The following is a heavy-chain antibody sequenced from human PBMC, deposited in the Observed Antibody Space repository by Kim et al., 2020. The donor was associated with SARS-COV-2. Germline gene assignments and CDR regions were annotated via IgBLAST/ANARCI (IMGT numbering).Heavy chain of an antibody. Sequence: SETLSLTCSVSGGSLSSGAYYWSWIRQHPGKGLEWVGYIHDTGTSFYNPSLKSRVTISMDTSKNQISLKLTSVTAADMAVYFCATREAAGGLDSWGQGTLVTV. V-gene: IGHV4-31*03. CDR3: ATREAAGGLDS. CDR2: IHDTGTS. CDR1: GGSLSSGAYY. D-gene: IGHD1-26*01. J-gene: IGHJ5*01.